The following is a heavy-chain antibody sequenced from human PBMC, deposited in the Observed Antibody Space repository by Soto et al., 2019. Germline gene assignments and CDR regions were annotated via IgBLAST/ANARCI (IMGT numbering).Heavy chain of an antibody. Sequence: SETLSLTCAVSGGSISSTDWWSWVRQPPGKGLEWIGEIYHSGSTNYNPSLKSRVTISVDKSKNQFSLKLTSVTAADTAVYYCARGRYYGSGSYSQYYYGMDVWGQGTTVTVSS. V-gene: IGHV4-4*02. J-gene: IGHJ6*02. D-gene: IGHD3-10*01. CDR2: IYHSGST. CDR1: GGSISSTDW. CDR3: ARGRYYGSGSYSQYYYGMDV.